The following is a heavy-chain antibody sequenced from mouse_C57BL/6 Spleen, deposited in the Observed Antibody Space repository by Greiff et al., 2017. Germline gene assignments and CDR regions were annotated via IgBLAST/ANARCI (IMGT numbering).Heavy chain of an antibody. V-gene: IGHV5-6*02. CDR2: ISSGGSYT. D-gene: IGHD2-5*01. Sequence: EVKLVESGGDLVKPGGSLKLSCAASGFTFSSYGMSWVRQTPGKGLEWVATISSGGSYTYYPDSVKGRFTISRDNAKNTLYLHMISLKSDDTAMYYCAREGNYSNFAMDYWGQGTSVTVAS. CDR1: GFTFSSYG. CDR3: AREGNYSNFAMDY. J-gene: IGHJ4*01.